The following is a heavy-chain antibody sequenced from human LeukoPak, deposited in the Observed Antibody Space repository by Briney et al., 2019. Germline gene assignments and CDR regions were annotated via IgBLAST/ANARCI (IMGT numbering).Heavy chain of an antibody. Sequence: GGSLRLSCAASGFTVSSNYMSWVRQAPGKGLEWVSGIGSDSGGIVYADSVKGRFTISRDNSNKTLYLQMNSLRADDTAVYYCAKYRTTNAPPRNFDYWGQGALVTVSS. V-gene: IGHV3-23*01. CDR1: GFTVSSNY. CDR3: AKYRTTNAPPRNFDY. CDR2: IGSDSGGI. D-gene: IGHD1-14*01. J-gene: IGHJ4*02.